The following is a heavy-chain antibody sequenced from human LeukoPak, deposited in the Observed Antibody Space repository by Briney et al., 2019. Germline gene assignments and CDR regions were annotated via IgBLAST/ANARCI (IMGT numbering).Heavy chain of an antibody. CDR1: AGSISSGGHF. J-gene: IGHJ4*02. D-gene: IGHD6-13*01. CDR3: ARGERSGIAAAGPAFDY. Sequence: SETLSLTCTVAAGSISSGGHFWSWIRQPPGRGLEWIGYIYHTGSTYYNPSLKSRVTISVDRSNNQFSLRLNSVTAADTAVYYCARGERSGIAAAGPAFDYWGQGTLVTVSS. V-gene: IGHV4-30-2*01. CDR2: IYHTGST.